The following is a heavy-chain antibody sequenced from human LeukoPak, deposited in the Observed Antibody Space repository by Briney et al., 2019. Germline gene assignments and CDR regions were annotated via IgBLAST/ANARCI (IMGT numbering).Heavy chain of an antibody. Sequence: ASVKVSCKASGYTFTSYGISWVRQAPGQGLEWMGWISAYNGNTNYAQNLQGRLTMTTDTSTSTAYMGLRSLRSDDTAVYYCARDGQFGGAPRYWGQGTLVTVSS. D-gene: IGHD3-16*01. CDR3: ARDGQFGGAPRY. J-gene: IGHJ4*02. CDR2: ISAYNGNT. CDR1: GYTFTSYG. V-gene: IGHV1-18*01.